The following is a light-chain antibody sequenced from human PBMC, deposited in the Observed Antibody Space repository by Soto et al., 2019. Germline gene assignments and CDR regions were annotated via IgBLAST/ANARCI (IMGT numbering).Light chain of an antibody. J-gene: IGKJ4*01. CDR2: DPF. V-gene: IGKV3-20*01. CDR1: QNVSSNY. Sequence: EIVLTQSPGTLSLSPGERATLSCRASQNVSSNYLAWYQKKPGQAPRLLIYDPFSRASGIPDRFSASGSGTDFTLTISRLEPEDFAVYYCQHYGYSVTFGGGTKVEIK. CDR3: QHYGYSVT.